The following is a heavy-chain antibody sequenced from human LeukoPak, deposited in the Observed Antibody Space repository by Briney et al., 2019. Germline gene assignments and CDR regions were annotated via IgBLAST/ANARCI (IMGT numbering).Heavy chain of an antibody. CDR3: ARGESAAGDASEFAY. CDR2: ITSRSSSI. J-gene: IGHJ4*02. Sequence: GGSLRLSCAASGFTFNTYIMTWVRQAPGKGLEWVSSITSRSSSIYYADSVKGRFTISRDNAKNSLYLHMNSLRAEDTAVYYCARGESAAGDASEFAYWGQGILVTVSS. CDR1: GFTFNTYI. D-gene: IGHD6-13*01. V-gene: IGHV3-21*01.